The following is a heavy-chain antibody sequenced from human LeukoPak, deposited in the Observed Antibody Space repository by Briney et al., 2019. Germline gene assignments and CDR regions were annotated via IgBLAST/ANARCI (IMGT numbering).Heavy chain of an antibody. D-gene: IGHD1-1*01. Sequence: LTGGSLRLSCAASGFSVSNNYMSWVRQAPGKGLEWVANIQQNGIEKYSVEGRFTISRDNVNSLLYLRINSLRADDTAMYYCARDRDGKDLWGQGTLVTVSS. CDR2: IQQNGIEK. V-gene: IGHV3-7*03. CDR1: GFSVSNNY. J-gene: IGHJ5*02. CDR3: ARDRDGKDL.